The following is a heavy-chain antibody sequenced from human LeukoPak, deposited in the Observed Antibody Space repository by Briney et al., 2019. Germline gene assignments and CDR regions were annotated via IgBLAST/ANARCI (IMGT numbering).Heavy chain of an antibody. J-gene: IGHJ4*02. Sequence: PSETLSLTCTVSGGSISSYYWSWIRQPPGKGLEWIGYIYYSGSTNYNPSLKSRVTISVDTSKNQFSLKLSSVIAADTAVYYCARGRCSSTSCHHDYYFDYWGQGTLVTVSS. CDR1: GGSISSYY. CDR2: IYYSGST. V-gene: IGHV4-59*01. D-gene: IGHD2-2*01. CDR3: ARGRCSSTSCHHDYYFDY.